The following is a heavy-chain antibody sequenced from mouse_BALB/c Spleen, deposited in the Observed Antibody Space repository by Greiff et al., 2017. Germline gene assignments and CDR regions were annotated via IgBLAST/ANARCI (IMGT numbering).Heavy chain of an antibody. Sequence: QVQLQQSGPELVKPGASVKMSCNASGYTFTDYVISWVKQRTGQGLEWIGEIYPGSGSTYYNEKFKGKATLTADKSSNTAYMQLSSLTSEDSAVYFCARGNWAWFAYWGQGTLVTVSA. D-gene: IGHD4-1*01. CDR3: ARGNWAWFAY. CDR2: IYPGSGST. J-gene: IGHJ3*01. V-gene: IGHV1-77*01. CDR1: GYTFTDYV.